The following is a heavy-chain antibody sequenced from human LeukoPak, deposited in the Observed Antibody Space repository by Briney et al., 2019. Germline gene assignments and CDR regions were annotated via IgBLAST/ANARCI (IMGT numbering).Heavy chain of an antibody. CDR3: ARRAHDYYYMDV. J-gene: IGHJ6*03. CDR1: GGSISSSRYY. V-gene: IGHV4-39*07. CDR2: FYYDGST. Sequence: SETLSLTCTVSGGSISSSRYYWGWIRQPPGKGLEWIGNFYYDGSTYYNPSLKSRVTISVDTSKNQFSLNLRTVTAADTAVYYCARRAHDYYYMDVWGKGTTVTISS.